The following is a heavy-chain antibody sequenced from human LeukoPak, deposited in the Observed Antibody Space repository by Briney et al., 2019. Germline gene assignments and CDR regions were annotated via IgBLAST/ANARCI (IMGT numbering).Heavy chain of an antibody. J-gene: IGHJ4*02. V-gene: IGHV3-53*01. CDR3: ARSRSSTSWYYFDY. CDR1: GFTVSSNY. CDR2: IYSGGST. D-gene: IGHD2-2*01. Sequence: GGSLRLSCAASGFTVSSNYMSWVRQAPGKGLEWVSVIYSGGSTYYADSVKGRFTISRDNSKNTLYLQMNSLRAEGTAVYYCARSRSSTSWYYFDYWGQGTLVTVSS.